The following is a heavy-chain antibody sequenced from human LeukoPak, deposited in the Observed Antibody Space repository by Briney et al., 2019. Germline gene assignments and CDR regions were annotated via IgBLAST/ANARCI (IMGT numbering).Heavy chain of an antibody. CDR1: GFTFSTYY. CDR2: IKQDGSEN. V-gene: IGHV3-7*01. J-gene: IGHJ4*02. Sequence: GGSLRLSCAASGFTFSTYYMTWVRQAPGKGLEWVAGIKQDGSENYYVDSVKGRFTISRDNSKNSLYLQINSLRAEDTAVYFCARERFCTSTTCYVGAPFDYWGQGTLVTVSS. D-gene: IGHD2-2*01. CDR3: ARERFCTSTTCYVGAPFDY.